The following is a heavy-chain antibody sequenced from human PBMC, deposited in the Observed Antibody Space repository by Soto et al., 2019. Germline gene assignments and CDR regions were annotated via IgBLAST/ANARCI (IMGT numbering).Heavy chain of an antibody. D-gene: IGHD5-18*01. Sequence: GPEVKKPGASVKVSCKASGYTFTTYGISWVRQAPGQGLEWMGWISGYNGQTNYAQKLRGRVTITTDTSTGTAYMEMRSLRSDDTATYYCARDWRKELWVEGLNAMDVWGQGTTVTVSS. CDR2: ISGYNGQT. J-gene: IGHJ6*02. V-gene: IGHV1-18*01. CDR3: ARDWRKELWVEGLNAMDV. CDR1: GYTFTTYG.